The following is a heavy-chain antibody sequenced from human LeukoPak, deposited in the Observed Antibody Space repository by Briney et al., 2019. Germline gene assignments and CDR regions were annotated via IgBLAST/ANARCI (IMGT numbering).Heavy chain of an antibody. D-gene: IGHD5-24*01. CDR2: INPNSGGT. CDR1: GYTFTGYY. CDR3: ARTIPKYYYYYMDV. V-gene: IGHV1-2*02. Sequence: ASVKVSCKASGYTFTGYYMHWVRQAPGQGLEWMGWINPNSGGTNYAQKFQGRVTMTRDTSISTAYMELSRLRSDDTAVYYCARTIPKYYYYYMDVWGKGTTVTVSS. J-gene: IGHJ6*03.